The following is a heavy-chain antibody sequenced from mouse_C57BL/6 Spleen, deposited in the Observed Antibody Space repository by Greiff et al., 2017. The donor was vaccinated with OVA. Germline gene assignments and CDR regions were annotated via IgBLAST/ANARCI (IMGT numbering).Heavy chain of an antibody. Sequence: VQLVESGPELVKPGASVKISCKASGYAFSSSWMNWVKQRPGKGLEWIGRIYPGDGDTNYNGKFKGKATLTADKSSSTAYMQLSSLTSEDSAVYFCARGGGTYYFDYWGQGTTLTVSS. D-gene: IGHD4-1*01. V-gene: IGHV1-82*01. CDR1: GYAFSSSW. J-gene: IGHJ2*01. CDR2: IYPGDGDT. CDR3: ARGGGTYYFDY.